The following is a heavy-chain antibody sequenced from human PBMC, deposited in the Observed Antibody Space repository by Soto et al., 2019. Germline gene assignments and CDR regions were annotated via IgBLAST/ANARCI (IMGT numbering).Heavy chain of an antibody. D-gene: IGHD4-17*01. CDR1: GGTFSSYT. CDR2: IIPILGIA. Sequence: SVKVSCKASGGTFSSYTISWVRQAPGQGLEWMGRIIPILGIANYAQKFQGRVTITADKSTSTAYMELSSLRSEDTAVYYCARNVDHGDRRKFAYWGQGTLVTVSS. J-gene: IGHJ4*02. V-gene: IGHV1-69*02. CDR3: ARNVDHGDRRKFAY.